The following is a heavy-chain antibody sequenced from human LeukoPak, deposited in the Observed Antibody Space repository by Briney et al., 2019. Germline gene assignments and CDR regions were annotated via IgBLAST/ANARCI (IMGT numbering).Heavy chain of an antibody. CDR2: ISWNSGSI. V-gene: IGHV3-9*01. CDR1: VFTFDDYA. CDR3: AKDMDPANLYYFDY. D-gene: IGHD2-2*03. J-gene: IGHJ4*02. Sequence: GGSLRLSCAASVFTFDDYAMHGVRQAPGKGLEWVSGISWNSGSIGYADSVKGRFTISRDNAKNSLYLQMNSLRAEDTALYYCAKDMDPANLYYFDYWGQGTLVTVYS.